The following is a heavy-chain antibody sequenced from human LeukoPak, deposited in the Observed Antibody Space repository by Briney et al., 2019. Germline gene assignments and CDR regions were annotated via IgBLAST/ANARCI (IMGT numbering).Heavy chain of an antibody. CDR1: GFTFSSYW. Sequence: GSLRLSCAASGFTFSSYWMTWVRQAPGKGLEGVANIKQDGSEKYYVDSVKGRFTISRDNAKNSLYLQMNSLRAEDRAVYYCARDRNTDFWSGYYTNYFDYWGQGTLVTVSS. V-gene: IGHV3-7*01. CDR2: IKQDGSEK. J-gene: IGHJ4*02. D-gene: IGHD3-3*01. CDR3: ARDRNTDFWSGYYTNYFDY.